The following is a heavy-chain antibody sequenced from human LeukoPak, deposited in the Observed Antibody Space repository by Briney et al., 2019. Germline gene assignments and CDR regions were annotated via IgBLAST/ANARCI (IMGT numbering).Heavy chain of an antibody. Sequence: ASVKVSCKASGGTFSSYTISWVRQAPGQGLEWMGRITPVFGTVDYAQKFQDRVTIIADISTTTVYMELSSLVSEGTAVYYCAGGSRATQGYWGQGTLVTVSS. J-gene: IGHJ4*02. V-gene: IGHV1-69*08. CDR2: ITPVFGTV. CDR3: AGGSRATQGY. D-gene: IGHD6-19*01. CDR1: GGTFSSYT.